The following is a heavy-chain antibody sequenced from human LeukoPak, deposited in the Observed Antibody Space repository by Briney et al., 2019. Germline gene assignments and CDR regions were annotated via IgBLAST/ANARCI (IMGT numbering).Heavy chain of an antibody. Sequence: GGSLRLSCAASGFTFSSYGMHWVRQAPGKGLEWVAFIRYDGSNKYYADSVKGRFTISRDNSKNTLYLQMNSLRAEDTAVYYCAKDKMVRGVSYFDYWGQGTLVTVSS. D-gene: IGHD3-10*01. CDR1: GFTFSSYG. J-gene: IGHJ4*02. V-gene: IGHV3-30*02. CDR3: AKDKMVRGVSYFDY. CDR2: IRYDGSNK.